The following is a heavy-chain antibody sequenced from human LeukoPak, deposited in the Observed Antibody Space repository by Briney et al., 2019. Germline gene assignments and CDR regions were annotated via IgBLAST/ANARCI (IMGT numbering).Heavy chain of an antibody. J-gene: IGHJ3*02. CDR2: ISSSSSYI. V-gene: IGHV3-21*01. CDR3: ARPDEQQLVRDACDI. D-gene: IGHD6-13*01. Sequence: GGSLRLSCAASGFTFSSYSMNWVRQAPGKGLEWVSSISSSSSYIYCADSVKGRFTISRDNAKNSLYLQMNSLRAEDTAVYYCARPDEQQLVRDACDIWGQGTMVTVSS. CDR1: GFTFSSYS.